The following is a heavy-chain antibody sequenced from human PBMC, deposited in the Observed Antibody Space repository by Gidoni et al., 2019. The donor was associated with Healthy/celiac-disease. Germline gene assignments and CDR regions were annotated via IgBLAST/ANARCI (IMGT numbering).Heavy chain of an antibody. J-gene: IGHJ6*02. Sequence: EVQLVESGGGLVQPGRSLRLSCAASGFTFDDYAMHWVRQAPGKGLEWVSGISWNSGSIGYADSVKGRFTISRDNAKNSLYLQMNSLRAEDTALYYCAKDYYDILSDGMDVGGQGTTVTVSS. CDR1: GFTFDDYA. D-gene: IGHD3-9*01. CDR3: AKDYYDILSDGMDV. V-gene: IGHV3-9*01. CDR2: ISWNSGSI.